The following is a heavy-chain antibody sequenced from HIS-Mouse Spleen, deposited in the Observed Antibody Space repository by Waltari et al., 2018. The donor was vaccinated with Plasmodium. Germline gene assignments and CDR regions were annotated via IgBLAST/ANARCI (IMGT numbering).Heavy chain of an antibody. CDR3: ARGPGYSSGWYYFDY. V-gene: IGHV4-34*01. Sequence: QVQLQQWGAGLLKPSETLSLTCAVYGGSFSGYYWRWIRQPPGKGLEWIGEINHSGSTNHHPSLKSRVTISVDTSKNQFSLKLSSVTAADTAVYYCARGPGYSSGWYYFDYWGQGTLVTVSS. J-gene: IGHJ4*02. CDR2: INHSGST. CDR1: GGSFSGYY. D-gene: IGHD6-19*01.